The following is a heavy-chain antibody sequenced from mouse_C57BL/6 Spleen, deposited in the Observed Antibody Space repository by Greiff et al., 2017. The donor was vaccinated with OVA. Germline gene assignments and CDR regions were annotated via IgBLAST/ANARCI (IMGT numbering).Heavy chain of an antibody. CDR1: GFTFSDYY. Sequence: EVKLVESEGGLVQPGSSMKLSCTASGFTFSDYYMAWVRQVPEKGLEWVATINSDGSSTYYLDSLKSRFIISRDNAKNILYLQMSSLKSEDTATYYCAREDEGYSYYLDYWGQGTTLTVSS. V-gene: IGHV5-16*01. J-gene: IGHJ2*01. CDR3: AREDEGYSYYLDY. CDR2: INSDGSST. D-gene: IGHD3-1*01.